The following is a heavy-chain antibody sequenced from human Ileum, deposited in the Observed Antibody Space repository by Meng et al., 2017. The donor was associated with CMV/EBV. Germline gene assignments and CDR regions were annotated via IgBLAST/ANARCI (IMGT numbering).Heavy chain of an antibody. J-gene: IGHJ6*02. Sequence: GESLKISCAGSGFTFSNYWMSWVRQAPGKGLECLANIKEDGTEKYYVDSVKGRFTISRDNAKNSLYLQMNSLRAEDTAVYYCARDRGTAVGEDGMDVWGQGSTVTVSS. D-gene: IGHD3-10*01. CDR3: ARDRGTAVGEDGMDV. V-gene: IGHV3-7*01. CDR2: IKEDGTEK. CDR1: GFTFSNYW.